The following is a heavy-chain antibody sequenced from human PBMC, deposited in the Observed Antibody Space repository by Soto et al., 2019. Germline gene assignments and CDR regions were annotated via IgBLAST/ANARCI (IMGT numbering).Heavy chain of an antibody. Sequence: QVQLVQSGAEVKKPGSSVKVSCKASGGTFSSYAISWVRQAPGQGLEWMGGIIPIFGTANYAQKFQGRVTITADESTRTANKEMSRLRYEDTAVYYCARNRLPATVVVITAYYYYGMDVWGQGTTVTVSS. CDR3: ARNRLPATVVVITAYYYYGMDV. V-gene: IGHV1-69*01. CDR2: IIPIFGTA. J-gene: IGHJ6*02. D-gene: IGHD3-22*01. CDR1: GGTFSSYA.